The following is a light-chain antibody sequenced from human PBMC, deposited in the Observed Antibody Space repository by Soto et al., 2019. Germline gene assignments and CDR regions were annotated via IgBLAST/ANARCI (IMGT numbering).Light chain of an antibody. V-gene: IGKV3-11*01. CDR2: DAS. J-gene: IGKJ3*01. CDR1: QSVSSY. CDR3: QHRSSWFT. Sequence: EIVLTQSPATLSLSPGERATLSCRASQSVSSYLAWYQQQPGQAPRLLIYDASNRATGIPARFSGGGSGTDFTLTISSLEPEDFAVYYCQHRSSWFTFGPGTKVDIK.